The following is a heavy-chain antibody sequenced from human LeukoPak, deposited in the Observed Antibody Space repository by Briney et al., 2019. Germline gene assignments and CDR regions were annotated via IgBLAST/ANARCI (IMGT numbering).Heavy chain of an antibody. CDR1: GFTFSSYS. CDR2: ISSSSSTI. CDR3: ARGRGHDFWSGYNDY. D-gene: IGHD3-3*01. J-gene: IGHJ4*02. Sequence: PGGSLRLSCAASGFTFSSYSMNWVRQAPGKGLEWVSYISSSSSTIYYADSVKSRFTISRDNAKNSLYLQMNSLRAEDTAVYYCARGRGHDFWSGYNDYWGQGTLVTVSS. V-gene: IGHV3-48*01.